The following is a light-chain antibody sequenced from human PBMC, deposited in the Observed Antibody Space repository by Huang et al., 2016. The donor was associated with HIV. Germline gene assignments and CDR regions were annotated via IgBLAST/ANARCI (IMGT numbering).Light chain of an antibody. Sequence: IVMTQTPLSLSVTPGQPATISCKSNQSLLHSDGKTYLYWYLQRPGQSPQLLIYDVSSRVAGVPDRCRGSGSGTDFTLKIRRVEAGDVGIYYCMQSTHLRTFGQGTKLEIK. V-gene: IGKV2-29*02. CDR1: QSLLHSDGKTY. CDR2: DVS. J-gene: IGKJ2*02. CDR3: MQSTHLRT.